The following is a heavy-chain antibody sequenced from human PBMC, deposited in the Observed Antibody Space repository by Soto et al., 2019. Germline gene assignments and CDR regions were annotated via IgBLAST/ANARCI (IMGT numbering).Heavy chain of an antibody. CDR3: AKVPVGVGATGIDY. D-gene: IGHD1-26*01. J-gene: IGHJ4*02. Sequence: QVQLVESGGGVVQPGRSLRLSCAASGFTFSSYGMHWVRQAPGKGLEWVAVISYDGSNKYYADSVKGRFTISRDNSKNTLYLQMNSLRAEDTAVNYCAKVPVGVGATGIDYWGQGTLVTVSS. CDR1: GFTFSSYG. V-gene: IGHV3-30*18. CDR2: ISYDGSNK.